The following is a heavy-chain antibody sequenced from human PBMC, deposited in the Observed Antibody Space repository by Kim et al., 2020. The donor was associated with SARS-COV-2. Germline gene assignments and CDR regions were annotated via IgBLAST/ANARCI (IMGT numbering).Heavy chain of an antibody. CDR1: GFTFSSYA. Sequence: GGSLRLSCAASGFTFSSYALHWVRQAPGKGLEWVAVISSDGITNRFYADSVQGRFTISKDNSQDTLYLQMNSLRVDDTAVYYCVRRYNFGHDYFDFWGPGALVTVSS. V-gene: IGHV3-30*04. CDR2: ISSDGITNR. CDR3: VRRYNFGHDYFDF. J-gene: IGHJ4*02. D-gene: IGHD3-3*01.